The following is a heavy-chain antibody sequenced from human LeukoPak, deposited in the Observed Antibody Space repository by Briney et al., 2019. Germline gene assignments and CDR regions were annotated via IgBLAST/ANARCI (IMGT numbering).Heavy chain of an antibody. V-gene: IGHV3-23*01. Sequence: GGPLRLFRAAFGFPFSSFAMRWVRQPPGKALEWFSAFSGSGGNTYSAHSVKGRFTISRDTSTNTLYLQLNSRSADDTAVYCCAKRSLSYSGIDSCGQGTLVTVSS. J-gene: IGHJ4*02. CDR3: AKRSLSYSGIDS. CDR2: FSGSGGNT. D-gene: IGHD5-18*01. CDR1: GFPFSSFA.